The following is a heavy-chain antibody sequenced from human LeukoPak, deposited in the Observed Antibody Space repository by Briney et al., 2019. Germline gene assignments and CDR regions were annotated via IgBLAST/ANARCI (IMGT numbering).Heavy chain of an antibody. CDR1: GGSISSGDYY. Sequence: SQTLSLTCTVSGGSISSGDYYWSWIRQPPGKGLEWIGSVYYTGASYYNPSLKSRVTISIDTSKKHFSLKLTSVTAADTAVYYCARGAPPQNWGQGTLVTVSS. CDR3: ARGAPPQN. J-gene: IGHJ4*02. CDR2: VYYTGAS. V-gene: IGHV4-30-4*01.